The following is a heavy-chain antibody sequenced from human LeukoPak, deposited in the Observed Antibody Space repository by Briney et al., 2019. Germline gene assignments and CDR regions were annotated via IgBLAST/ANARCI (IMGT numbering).Heavy chain of an antibody. Sequence: GSLRLSCAASGFTFSSYGMHWVRQAPGKGLEWVAVIWYDGSNKYYADSVKGRSTISRDNSKNTLSLQMNSLRGEDTAVYYCARDRRSCSSTSCLHNYYYYYGMDVWGQGTTVTVPS. CDR2: IWYDGSNK. V-gene: IGHV3-30*19. CDR1: GFTFSSYG. J-gene: IGHJ6*02. D-gene: IGHD2-2*01. CDR3: ARDRRSCSSTSCLHNYYYYYGMDV.